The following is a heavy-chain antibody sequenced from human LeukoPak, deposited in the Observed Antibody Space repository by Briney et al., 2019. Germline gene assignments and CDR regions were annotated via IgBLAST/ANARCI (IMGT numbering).Heavy chain of an antibody. D-gene: IGHD3-10*01. CDR3: ARRFAPSRNDAFDI. Sequence: SETLSLTCTVSGGSINSSSCYWGWIRQPPGKGLEWIGTIYYSGSTYYNPSLKSRVTISVDTSKNQFSLKLSSVTASDTAVYYCARRFAPSRNDAFDIWGQGTMVTVSS. J-gene: IGHJ3*02. CDR2: IYYSGST. V-gene: IGHV4-39*01. CDR1: GGSINSSSCY.